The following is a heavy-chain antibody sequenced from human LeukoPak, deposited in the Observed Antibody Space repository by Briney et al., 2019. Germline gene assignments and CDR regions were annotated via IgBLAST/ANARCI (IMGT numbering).Heavy chain of an antibody. CDR3: ARDYCTSTTCPNWFDP. J-gene: IGHJ5*02. D-gene: IGHD2-2*01. CDR2: IYHSGST. CDR1: GGSISSSSYY. Sequence: PSETLSLTCTVSGGSISSSSYYWGWIRQPPGKGLEWIGEIYHSGSTNYNLSLKSRVTISVDKSKNQFSLKLNSVTAADTAVYYCARDYCTSTTCPNWFDPWGQGPWSPSPQ. V-gene: IGHV4-39*07.